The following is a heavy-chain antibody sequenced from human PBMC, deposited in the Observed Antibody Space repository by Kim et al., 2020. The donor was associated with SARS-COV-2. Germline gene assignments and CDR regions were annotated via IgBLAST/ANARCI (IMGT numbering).Heavy chain of an antibody. D-gene: IGHD1-26*01. CDR1: GFTFSSYT. Sequence: VGSLRLSCSASGFTFSSYTIHWVRQAPGKGLEYVSAISSNGGKTYYADSVKGRFTISRDNSKNTLYLQMSSLRDEDTAVYYCVKKMGATSLAYYGMDVWGQGTTVTVSS. J-gene: IGHJ6*02. CDR2: ISSNGGKT. V-gene: IGHV3-64D*09. CDR3: VKKMGATSLAYYGMDV.